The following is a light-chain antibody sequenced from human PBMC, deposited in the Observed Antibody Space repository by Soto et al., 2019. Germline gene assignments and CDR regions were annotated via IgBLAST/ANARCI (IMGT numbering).Light chain of an antibody. CDR1: QSIRSW. Sequence: ETQMTQSPSTLSAFVGYRCTITCQAIQSIRSWLAWYQQKPGKAPKLLIYKASSLESGVPSRFRGSGYGTEFTLTISSLKTDDFATYYCQQYSSYSWTFGQGTKV. CDR3: QQYSSYSWT. V-gene: IGKV1-5*03. J-gene: IGKJ1*01. CDR2: KAS.